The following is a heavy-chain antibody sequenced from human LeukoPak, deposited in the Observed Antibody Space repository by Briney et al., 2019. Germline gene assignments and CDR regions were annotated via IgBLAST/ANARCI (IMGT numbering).Heavy chain of an antibody. Sequence: GGSLRLSCAASGFTFSSYSMNWVRQAPGKGPEWVSSISSSSSYIYYADSVKGRFTISRDNAKNSLYLQMNSLRAEDTAVHYCARDNDFWSGYFPPFGYWGQGTLVTVSS. CDR1: GFTFSSYS. J-gene: IGHJ4*02. CDR3: ARDNDFWSGYFPPFGY. D-gene: IGHD3-3*01. CDR2: ISSSSSYI. V-gene: IGHV3-21*01.